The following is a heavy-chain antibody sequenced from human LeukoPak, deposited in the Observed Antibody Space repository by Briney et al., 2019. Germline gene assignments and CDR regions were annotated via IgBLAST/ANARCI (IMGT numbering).Heavy chain of an antibody. CDR1: GGSINSDLYY. CDR2: IYTNGWT. D-gene: IGHD6-19*01. CDR3: ARGSGWNSFDP. Sequence: SQTLSLTCTISGGSINSDLYYWAWIRQPAGNRLEWVGRIYTNGWTDYNPSLKRRVTITVDTSKNHFSVKLSFVTAADTAFYYCARGSGWNSFDPWGQGTLVTVSS. J-gene: IGHJ5*02. V-gene: IGHV4-61*02.